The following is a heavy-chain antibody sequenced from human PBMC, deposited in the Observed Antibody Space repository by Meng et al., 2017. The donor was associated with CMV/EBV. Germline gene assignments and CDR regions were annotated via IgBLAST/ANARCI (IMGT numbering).Heavy chain of an antibody. D-gene: IGHD1-26*01. Sequence: SLRLSCTASGFTSGDYYMSWVRQAPGKGLEWVGVIRSKVYGEKTEYAASVRGRFTIPRDDSKSIAYLQINSLKTEDTADYFCTGVGVGGWEKFDYWGQGTLVTVSS. J-gene: IGHJ4*02. CDR3: TGVGVGGWEKFDY. CDR2: IRSKVYGEKT. CDR1: GFTSGDYY. V-gene: IGHV3-49*04.